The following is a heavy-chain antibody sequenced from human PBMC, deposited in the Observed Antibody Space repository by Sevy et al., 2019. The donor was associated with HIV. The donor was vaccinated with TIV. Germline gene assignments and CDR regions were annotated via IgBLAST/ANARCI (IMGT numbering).Heavy chain of an antibody. CDR3: VRGSRDWIESVIPNY. V-gene: IGHV3-7*01. J-gene: IGHJ4*02. CDR1: GFPFSNYW. CDR2: INQDGSEK. Sequence: GGSLRLSCVVSGFPFSNYWMTWVRQAPGKGLEWVANINQDGSEKYYVDSVKGRFTLSRDNAKNSLYLQMNSLRAEDTAVYYCVRGSRDWIESVIPNYWGQGTLVTVSS. D-gene: IGHD5-12*01.